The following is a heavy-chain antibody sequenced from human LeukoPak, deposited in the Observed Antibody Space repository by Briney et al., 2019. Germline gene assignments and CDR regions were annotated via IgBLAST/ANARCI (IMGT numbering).Heavy chain of an antibody. D-gene: IGHD1-26*01. CDR3: ARDSIVGATSTFDY. V-gene: IGHV3-64*01. CDR2: ISSNGGST. CDR1: GFTFSSYA. J-gene: IGHJ4*02. Sequence: PGGSLRLSCAASGFTFSSYAVHWVRQAPGKGLEYVSAISSNGGSTYYANSVKGRFTISRDNSKNTLYLQMGSLRAEDMAVYYCARDSIVGATSTFDYWGQGTLVTVSS.